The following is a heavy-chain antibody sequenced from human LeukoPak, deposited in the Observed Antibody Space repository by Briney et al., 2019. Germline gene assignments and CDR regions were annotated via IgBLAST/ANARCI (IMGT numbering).Heavy chain of an antibody. CDR1: GFSFSSYG. D-gene: IGHD3-10*01. V-gene: IGHV3-30*03. J-gene: IGHJ4*02. CDR2: ISYDGSNK. CDR3: ATRGGPSTFGELLVALDY. Sequence: GGSLRLSCAASGFSFSSYGMHWVRQAPGKGLEWVAVISYDGSNKYYADSVKGRFTISRDNSKKTVYLQTDSLRIEDTAVYYCATRGGPSTFGELLVALDYWGQGTLVTVFS.